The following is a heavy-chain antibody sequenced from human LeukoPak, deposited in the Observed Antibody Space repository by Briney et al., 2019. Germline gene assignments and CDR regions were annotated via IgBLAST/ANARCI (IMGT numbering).Heavy chain of an antibody. CDR1: GFTFSNYA. J-gene: IGHJ4*02. Sequence: GGSLRLSCAASGFTFSNYAIHWVRQAPGKGLEYVSVISSNGGSTYYANSVKGRFTISRDNSKNTLYLQMGSLRPEGMAVYYCARGRLVVTALDYWGQGTLVTVSS. V-gene: IGHV3-64*01. CDR2: ISSNGGST. D-gene: IGHD2-21*02. CDR3: ARGRLVVTALDY.